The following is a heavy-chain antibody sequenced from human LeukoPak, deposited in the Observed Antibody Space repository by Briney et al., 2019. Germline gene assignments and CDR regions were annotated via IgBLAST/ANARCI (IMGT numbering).Heavy chain of an antibody. J-gene: IGHJ5*02. V-gene: IGHV1-2*02. CDR1: GYTFTGYY. CDR2: INPNSGGT. CDR3: VRDDVSP. Sequence: ASVKVSCKTSGYTFTGYYIHWVRQAPGQGLEWMGWINPNSGGTNYAQNFQGRVTMTRDTSISTAYMELSRLKSDDTAVYYCVRDDVSPWGQGTLVTVSS.